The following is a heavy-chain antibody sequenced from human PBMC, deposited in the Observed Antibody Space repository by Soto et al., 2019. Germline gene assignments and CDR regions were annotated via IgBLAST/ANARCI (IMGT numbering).Heavy chain of an antibody. CDR2: IDPSDSQT. D-gene: IGHD5-12*01. CDR1: GYSFAGYW. J-gene: IGHJ4*02. Sequence: HGESLKISCKGSGYSFAGYWITWVRQKPGKGLEWMGRIDPSDSQTYYSPSFRGHVTISVTKSITTVFLQWSSLRASDTAVYYCTTDMRWLRFRLADYWGQGTLVTVSS. V-gene: IGHV5-10-1*01. CDR3: TTDMRWLRFRLADY.